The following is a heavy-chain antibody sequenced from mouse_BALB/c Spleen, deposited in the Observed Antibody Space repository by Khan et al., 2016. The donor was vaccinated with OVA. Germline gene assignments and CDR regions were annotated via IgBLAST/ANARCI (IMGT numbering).Heavy chain of an antibody. V-gene: IGHV1S41*01. CDR1: GYTFTSYC. CDR2: ISTGSGSP. D-gene: IGHD1-1*01. J-gene: IGHJ4*01. CDR3: TRSNCCGKSLDAIDY. Sequence: DLVKPGASVKLSCKASGYTFTSYCINWIKQRPGQGLEWIGHISTGSGSPYYNEMFKGKATVTVDKSTNPAYIQLKCMSSEDSAAYVCTRSNCCGKSLDAIDYWGQGTSVTVSS.